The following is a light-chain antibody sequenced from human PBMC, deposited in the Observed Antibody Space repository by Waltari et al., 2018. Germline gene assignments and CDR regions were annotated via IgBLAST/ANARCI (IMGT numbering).Light chain of an antibody. Sequence: QSVLTQPPSVSGAPGQRVTISCTGSSSNIGAGHDVHWYQQLPGRAPRLLISNNIKRPSGVPDRSSGSNAGTSASLVITGLQAEDEAEFYCQSYDDSLSGYVFGGGTKLTVL. J-gene: IGLJ3*02. CDR1: SSNIGAGHD. CDR3: QSYDDSLSGYV. CDR2: NNI. V-gene: IGLV1-40*01.